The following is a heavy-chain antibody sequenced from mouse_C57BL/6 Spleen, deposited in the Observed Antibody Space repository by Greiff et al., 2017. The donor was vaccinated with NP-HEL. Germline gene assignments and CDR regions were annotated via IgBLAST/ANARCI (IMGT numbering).Heavy chain of an antibody. CDR1: GYTFTDYY. J-gene: IGHJ2*01. Sequence: QVQLKQSGAELVRPGASVKLSCKASGYTFTDYYINWVKQRPGQGLEWIARIYPGSGNTYYNEKFKGKATLTAEKSSSTAYMQLSSLTSEDSAVYFCARDKRTGPYYFDYWGQGTTLTVSS. CDR3: ARDKRTGPYYFDY. D-gene: IGHD4-1*01. V-gene: IGHV1-76*01. CDR2: IYPGSGNT.